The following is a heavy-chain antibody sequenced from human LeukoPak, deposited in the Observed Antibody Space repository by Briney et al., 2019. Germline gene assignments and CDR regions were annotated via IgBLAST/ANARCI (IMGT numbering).Heavy chain of an antibody. CDR2: ISSSSSDI. J-gene: IGHJ4*02. V-gene: IGHV3-21*04. CDR1: GFTFSSYS. D-gene: IGHD4-23*01. CDR3: AIQTRGYGGTSVSFDY. Sequence: GGSLRLSCAASGFTFSSYSMNWVPQAPGKGLEWVSFISSSSSDIYYEDSVKGRFTISRDNSKNTLYLQMNSLRAEDTAVYYCAIQTRGYGGTSVSFDYWGQGTLVTVSS.